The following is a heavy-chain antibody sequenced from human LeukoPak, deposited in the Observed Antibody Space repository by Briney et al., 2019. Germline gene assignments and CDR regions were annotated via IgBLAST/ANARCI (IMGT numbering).Heavy chain of an antibody. CDR1: GGSISDYY. CDR2: IYYSGST. D-gene: IGHD3-9*01. V-gene: IGHV4-59*08. CDR3: ARQTGYLAY. J-gene: IGHJ4*02. Sequence: SETLSLTCTVSGGSISDYYWSWIRQPPGKGLEWIGHIYYSGSTNYNPSLESRVTISVDTSKNQFSLKLSSVTAADTAVYFCARQTGYLAYWGQGTLVTVSS.